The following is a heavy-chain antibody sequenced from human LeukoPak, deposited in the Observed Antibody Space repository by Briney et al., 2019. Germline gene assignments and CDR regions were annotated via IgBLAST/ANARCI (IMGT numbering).Heavy chain of an antibody. Sequence: GGSPRLSCAASGFTFSNYEMNWVRQAPGKGLEWVSYVTSSGNTIYYANSVKGRFTISRDNAKNSLYLQMNSLRAEDTAVYYCARGSPGYWGQGTLVTVSS. CDR3: ARGSPGY. J-gene: IGHJ4*02. CDR2: VTSSGNTI. CDR1: GFTFSNYE. V-gene: IGHV3-48*03.